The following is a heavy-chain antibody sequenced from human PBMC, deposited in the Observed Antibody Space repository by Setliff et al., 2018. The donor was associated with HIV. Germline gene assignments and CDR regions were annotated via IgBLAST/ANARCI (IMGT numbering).Heavy chain of an antibody. CDR3: ARGGSNSWSPFDY. CDR1: GFTFSGYW. J-gene: IGHJ4*02. CDR2: INSDGSST. Sequence: GGSLRLSCAASGFTFSGYWMHWVRQAPGKGLVWVSRINSDGSSTTYADAVKGRFTISRDNAKNTLYLQMNSLRAEDTAVYYCARGGSNSWSPFDYWGQGTLVTVSS. D-gene: IGHD6-13*01. V-gene: IGHV3-74*01.